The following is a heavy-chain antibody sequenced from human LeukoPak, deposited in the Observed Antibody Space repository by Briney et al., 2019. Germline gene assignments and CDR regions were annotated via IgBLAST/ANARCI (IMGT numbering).Heavy chain of an antibody. Sequence: ASVKVSCKASGYTFTSYGISWVRQAPGQGLEWMGWINTNTGNPTYAQGFTGRFVFSLDTSVSTAYLQISSLKAEDTAVYYCARVGVLMVYAMPDAFDIWGQGTMVTVSS. J-gene: IGHJ3*02. CDR3: ARVGVLMVYAMPDAFDI. D-gene: IGHD2-8*01. CDR1: GYTFTSYG. CDR2: INTNTGNP. V-gene: IGHV7-4-1*02.